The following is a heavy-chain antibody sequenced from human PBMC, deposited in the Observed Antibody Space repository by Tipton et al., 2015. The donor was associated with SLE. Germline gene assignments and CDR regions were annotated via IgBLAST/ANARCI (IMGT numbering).Heavy chain of an antibody. CDR1: GFTFSSYA. D-gene: IGHD3-22*01. Sequence: SLRLSCAASGFTFSSYAMHWVRQPPGKGLEWVSGINWNGGSIDYADSVKGRFTISRDNAKNSLYLQMNSLRAEDTAVYYCARSSGAPDIGYLYYFDYWGQGTLVTVSS. V-gene: IGHV3-20*04. J-gene: IGHJ4*02. CDR3: ARSSGAPDIGYLYYFDY. CDR2: INWNGGSI.